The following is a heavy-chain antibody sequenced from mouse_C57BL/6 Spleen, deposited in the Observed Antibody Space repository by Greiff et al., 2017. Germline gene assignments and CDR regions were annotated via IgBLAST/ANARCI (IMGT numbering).Heavy chain of an antibody. D-gene: IGHD1-1*01. J-gene: IGHJ4*01. CDR3: ARATTERNYSMDV. V-gene: IGHV1-75*01. CDR2: IFPGSGST. CDR1: GYTFTDYY. Sequence: QVHVKQSGPELVKPGASVKISCKASGYTFTDYYINWVKQRPGQGLEWIGWIFPGSGSTYYNEKFKGKATLTVDKSSSTAYMLLSSLTSEDSAVYFCARATTERNYSMDVWGTGTSVTVSS.